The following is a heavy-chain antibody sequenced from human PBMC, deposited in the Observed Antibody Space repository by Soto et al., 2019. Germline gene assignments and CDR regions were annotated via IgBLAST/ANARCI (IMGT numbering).Heavy chain of an antibody. CDR3: ERGSRSWSDLEYFDY. D-gene: IGHD6-13*01. J-gene: IGHJ4*02. CDR1: GFTFSSYA. CDR2: ISYDGSNK. V-gene: IGHV3-30-3*01. Sequence: GGSLRLSCAASGFTFSSYAMHWVRQAPGKGLEWVAVISYDGSNKYYADSVKGRFTISRDNSKNTLYLQMNRLRAEDTAVYYCERGSRSWSDLEYFDYWGQGTLVTVSS.